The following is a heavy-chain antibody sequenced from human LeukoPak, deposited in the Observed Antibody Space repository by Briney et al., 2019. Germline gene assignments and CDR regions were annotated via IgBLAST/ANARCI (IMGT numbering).Heavy chain of an antibody. J-gene: IGHJ4*02. CDR1: GFSFNDYA. V-gene: IGHV3-9*01. Sequence: GGSLRPSCPASGFSFNDYAMHWVRQAPGKGLEWVSGISWNRNTIGYADSVRGRFTTFRDDGKNSLYLQMNSLRAEDTALYYCAKDADDSGDYVGIDYWGQGTLVTVSS. D-gene: IGHD4-17*01. CDR2: ISWNRNTI. CDR3: AKDADDSGDYVGIDY.